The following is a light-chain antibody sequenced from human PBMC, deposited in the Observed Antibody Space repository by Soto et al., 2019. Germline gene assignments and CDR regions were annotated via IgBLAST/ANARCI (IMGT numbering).Light chain of an antibody. V-gene: IGKV3-11*01. CDR2: DAS. J-gene: IGKJ4*01. CDR1: QSVSSY. Sequence: EIVLTQSPATLSLSPGERATLSCRASQSVSSYLAWYQQKPGQAPRLLIYDASNRATGIPARFSGSGSGTDFTLTISSLEPDDFAIYYCQQRSNWPPVTLGGGTKVEIK. CDR3: QQRSNWPPVT.